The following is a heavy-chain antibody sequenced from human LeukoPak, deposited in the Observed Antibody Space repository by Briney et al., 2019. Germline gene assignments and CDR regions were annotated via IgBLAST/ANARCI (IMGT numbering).Heavy chain of an antibody. Sequence: TPSETLSLTCTVSGYSISSGYYWGWIRQPPGKGLEWIGSIYHSGSTYYNPSLKSRVTISVDTSKNQFSLKLSSVTAADTAVYYCARLNRRDSSSWYRPYYYYYYMDVWGKGTTVTISS. CDR2: IYHSGST. D-gene: IGHD6-13*01. CDR3: ARLNRRDSSSWYRPYYYYYYMDV. CDR1: GYSISSGYY. J-gene: IGHJ6*03. V-gene: IGHV4-38-2*02.